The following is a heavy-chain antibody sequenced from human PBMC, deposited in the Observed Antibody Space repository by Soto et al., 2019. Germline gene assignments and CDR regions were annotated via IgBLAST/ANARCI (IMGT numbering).Heavy chain of an antibody. CDR3: ARALPGGGGYGFDY. CDR2: ISSSSSYI. CDR1: GFTFSSYS. Sequence: GGSLRLSCAASGFTFSSYSMNWVRQAPGKGLEWVSSISSSSSYIYYADSVKGRFTISRDNAKNSLYLQMNSLRAEDTAVYYCARALPGGGGYGFDYWGQGTLVTVPS. V-gene: IGHV3-21*01. D-gene: IGHD5-12*01. J-gene: IGHJ4*02.